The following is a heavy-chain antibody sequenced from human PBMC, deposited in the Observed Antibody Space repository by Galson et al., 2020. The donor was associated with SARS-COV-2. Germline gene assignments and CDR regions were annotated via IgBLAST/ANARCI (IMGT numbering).Heavy chain of an antibody. V-gene: IGHV4-39*01. CDR1: GDSITSRSSY. D-gene: IGHD6-19*01. CDR3: VRLGSGSYGGRLCDY. Sequence: SETLSLTCTVSGDSITSRSSYWGWIRQPPGAGLEWIVSMYYTGITYYNPSLKSRVSISADTSRNQFSLKMRSVTAADTAVYYCVRLGSGSYGGRLCDYGGRGVLVIVSS. CDR2: MYYTGIT. J-gene: IGHJ4*02.